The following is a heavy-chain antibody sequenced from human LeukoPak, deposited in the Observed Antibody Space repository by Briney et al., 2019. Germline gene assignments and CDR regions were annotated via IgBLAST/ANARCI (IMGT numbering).Heavy chain of an antibody. CDR1: GYTLTELS. CDR2: FDPEDGET. D-gene: IGHD3-16*02. CDR3: AREYYDYVWGSYRYFGDYYYYYMDV. V-gene: IGHV1-24*01. J-gene: IGHJ6*03. Sequence: SVKVSCKVSGYTLTELSMHWVRQAPGKGLEWMGGFDPEDGETIYAQKFQGRVTMTEDTSTDTAYMELSSLRSEDTAVYYCAREYYDYVWGSYRYFGDYYYYYMDVWGKGTTVTVSS.